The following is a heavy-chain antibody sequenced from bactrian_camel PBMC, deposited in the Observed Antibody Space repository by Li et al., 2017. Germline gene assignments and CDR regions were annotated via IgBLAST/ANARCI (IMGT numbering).Heavy chain of an antibody. D-gene: IGHD3*01. J-gene: IGHJ4*01. CDR1: GTWPPTRC. Sequence: HVQLVESGGGSVEAGGSLRLSCVVSGTWPPTRCVAWFRQTPGNERERLAGIYTSGAASDFADAVQARFTIARDEARTTVYLQMNTLKPEDTGTYYCAAPTVYGCPAHQSGYTYWGRGTQVTVS. V-gene: IGHV3-3*01. CDR2: IYTSGAAS. CDR3: AAPTVYGCPAHQSGYTY.